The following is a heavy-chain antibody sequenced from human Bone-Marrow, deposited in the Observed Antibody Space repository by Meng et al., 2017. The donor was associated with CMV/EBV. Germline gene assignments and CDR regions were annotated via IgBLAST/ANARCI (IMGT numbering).Heavy chain of an antibody. CDR2: INHSGST. Sequence: SETLSLTCAVYGGSFSGYYWSWIRQPPGKGLEWIGEINHSGSTNYNPSLKSRVTISVDTSKNQFSLKLSSVTAADTAVYYCALTPLGYYDFWSGIRPHFAYWGQGPLVTVSS. D-gene: IGHD3-3*01. CDR1: GGSFSGYY. CDR3: ALTPLGYYDFWSGIRPHFAY. V-gene: IGHV4-34*01. J-gene: IGHJ4*02.